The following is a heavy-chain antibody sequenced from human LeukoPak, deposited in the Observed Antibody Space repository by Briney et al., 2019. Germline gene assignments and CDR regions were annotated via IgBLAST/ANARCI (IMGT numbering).Heavy chain of an antibody. V-gene: IGHV4-34*01. CDR3: ARSSKYFWSGNNEYNWFDP. J-gene: IGHJ5*02. D-gene: IGHD3-3*01. Sequence: PSETLSLTCAVYGGSFSGYYWSWIRQPPGKGLEWIGEINHSGSTNYNPSLKSRVTISVDTSKNQFSPKLSSVTAADTAVYYCARSSKYFWSGNNEYNWFDPWGQGTLVTVSS. CDR2: INHSGST. CDR1: GGSFSGYY.